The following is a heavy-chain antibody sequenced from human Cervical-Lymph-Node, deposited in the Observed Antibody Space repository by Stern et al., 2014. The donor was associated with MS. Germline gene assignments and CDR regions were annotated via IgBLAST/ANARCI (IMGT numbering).Heavy chain of an antibody. Sequence: MQLVQSGAEVKKPGESLKISCKGSGYRFDNRWIGWVRQMPGKGLGWMGITYPGDSESRYSPAFEDQVTFSVDKSISTAYLQWRSLTASDTGIYYCATTFFDIVTGYPDYGGQGTLVTVSS. D-gene: IGHD3-9*01. V-gene: IGHV5-51*03. CDR3: ATTFFDIVTGYPDY. J-gene: IGHJ4*02. CDR1: GYRFDNRW. CDR2: TYPGDSES.